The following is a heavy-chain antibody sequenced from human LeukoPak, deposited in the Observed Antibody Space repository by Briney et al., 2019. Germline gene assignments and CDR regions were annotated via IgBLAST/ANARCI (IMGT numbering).Heavy chain of an antibody. J-gene: IGHJ4*02. CDR2: IYTSGST. V-gene: IGHV4-4*07. CDR1: GGSISSYY. Sequence: SETLSLTRTVSGGSISSYYWSWIRQPAGKGLEWIGRIYTSGSTNYNPSLKSRVTISVDKSKNQFSLKLSSVTAADTAVYYCAREVRAPYGDYADYWGQGTLATVSS. D-gene: IGHD4-17*01. CDR3: AREVRAPYGDYADY.